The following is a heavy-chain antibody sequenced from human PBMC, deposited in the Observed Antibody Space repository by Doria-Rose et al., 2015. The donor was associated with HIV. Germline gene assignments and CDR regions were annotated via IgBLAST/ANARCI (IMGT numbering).Heavy chain of an antibody. Sequence: QVTLKESGPVLVKPTETLTLTCTVSGVSLSSPGMGVSWIRQPPGKALEWLAHTFSDVERSYKTSLKSRLTISRGTSKSQVVLTMTDMDPVDTATYYCARIKSSRWYHKYYFDFWGQGTLVIVSA. V-gene: IGHV2-26*01. CDR1: GVSLSSPGMG. J-gene: IGHJ4*02. D-gene: IGHD6-13*01. CDR3: ARIKSSRWYHKYYFDF. CDR2: TFSDVER.